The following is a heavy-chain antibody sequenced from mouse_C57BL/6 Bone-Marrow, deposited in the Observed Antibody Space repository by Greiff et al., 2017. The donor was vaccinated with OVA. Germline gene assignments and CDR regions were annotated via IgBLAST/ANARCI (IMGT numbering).Heavy chain of an antibody. Sequence: EVKLEESGGDLVKPGGSLKLSCAASGFTFSSYGMSWVRQTPDKRLEWVATISSGGSYTYSPDSVKGRFTISRDNAKNTLYLQMSSLKSEDTAMYYCARHERYYFDYWGQGTTLTVSS. CDR1: GFTFSSYG. CDR2: ISSGGSYT. V-gene: IGHV5-6*02. J-gene: IGHJ2*01. CDR3: ARHERYYFDY.